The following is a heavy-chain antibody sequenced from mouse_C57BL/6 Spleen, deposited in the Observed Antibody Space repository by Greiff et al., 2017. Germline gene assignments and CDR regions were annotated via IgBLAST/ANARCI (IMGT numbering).Heavy chain of an antibody. J-gene: IGHJ1*03. V-gene: IGHV1-26*01. CDR3: ARSVTTVVAPRYFDV. CDR1: GYTFTDYY. Sequence: DQLQQSGPELVKPWASVKISCKASGYTFTDYYMNWVKQSHGKSLEWIGDINPNNGGTSYNQKFKGKATLTVDKSSSTAYMELRSLTSEDSAVYYCARSVTTVVAPRYFDVWGTGTTVTVSS. D-gene: IGHD1-1*01. CDR2: INPNNGGT.